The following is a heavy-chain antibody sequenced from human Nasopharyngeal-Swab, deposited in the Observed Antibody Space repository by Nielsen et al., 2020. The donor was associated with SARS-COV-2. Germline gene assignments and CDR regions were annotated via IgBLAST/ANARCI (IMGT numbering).Heavy chain of an antibody. CDR1: GYTLTVLP. J-gene: IGHJ3*02. CDR2: VVPEDGEP. Sequence: ASVKVSCKVSGYTLTVLPIHWVRQAPGTGLEWMGTVVPEDGEPIYAQNFQGRVTMTEDTSTYTAYLELSSLRSEDTAVYYCASEGSGVFGVVIYAFDIGAQGHWSPSLQ. CDR3: ASEGSGVFGVVIYAFD. V-gene: IGHV1-24*01. D-gene: IGHD3-3*01.